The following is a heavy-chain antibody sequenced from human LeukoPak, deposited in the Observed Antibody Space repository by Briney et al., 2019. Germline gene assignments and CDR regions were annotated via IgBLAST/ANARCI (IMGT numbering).Heavy chain of an antibody. CDR1: GFTVSSDY. CDR2: IYSGDHT. CDR3: VRESIRGTRDFDY. J-gene: IGHJ4*01. V-gene: IGHV3-53*01. Sequence: GGSLRLSCAASGFTVSSDYMSWVRQPPGKGLEWVSVIYSGDHTYYADSVKGRFTISRDNSKDSLYLQMNSLRAEDTAVYYCVRESIRGTRDFDYWGHGTLVTVSS. D-gene: IGHD6-6*01.